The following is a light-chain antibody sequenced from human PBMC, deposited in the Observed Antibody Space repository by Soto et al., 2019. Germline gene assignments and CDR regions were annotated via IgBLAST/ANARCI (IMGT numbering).Light chain of an antibody. V-gene: IGKV3-20*01. CDR3: HHIGSLPHT. J-gene: IGKJ4*02. CDR1: QSVASSY. Sequence: EVVLTQSPGTLSLSPGERVTLSCRASQSVASSYLAWYQQKPGRAPRLLFYSASSRATGIPDRFSGSGSGTGFTLTISRLEPEDFAVYYCHHIGSLPHTFCQVTYVE. CDR2: SAS.